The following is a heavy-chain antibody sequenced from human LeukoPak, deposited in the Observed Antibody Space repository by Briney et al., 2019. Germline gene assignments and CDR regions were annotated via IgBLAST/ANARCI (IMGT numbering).Heavy chain of an antibody. V-gene: IGHV3-30-3*01. Sequence: GRSMRLSCAASGFTFSSYAMHWVRQAPGKGLAWVAVISYDGTNKYYADSVKGGFTISRDNSKNTLYLQMNSLRAEDTAVYYCARDPEYYGSGTYLDYWGQGTLVTVSS. CDR1: GFTFSSYA. CDR2: ISYDGTNK. D-gene: IGHD3-10*01. CDR3: ARDPEYYGSGTYLDY. J-gene: IGHJ4*02.